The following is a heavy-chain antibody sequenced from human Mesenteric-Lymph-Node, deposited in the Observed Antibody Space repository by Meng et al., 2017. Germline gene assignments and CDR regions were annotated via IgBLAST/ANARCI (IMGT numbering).Heavy chain of an antibody. CDR2: IYHCGST. D-gene: IGHD6-19*01. V-gene: IGHV4-4*02. CDR3: ARTRSSGWSFDY. Sequence: VQLKRSGPGRVKPSGTLSLTCAVSGGSISSSNWWSWVRQPPGKGLEWIGEIYHCGSTNYNPSLKSRVTISVDKSKNQFSLKLSSVTAADTAVYYCARTRSSGWSFDYWGQGTLVTVSS. CDR1: GGSISSSNW. J-gene: IGHJ4*02.